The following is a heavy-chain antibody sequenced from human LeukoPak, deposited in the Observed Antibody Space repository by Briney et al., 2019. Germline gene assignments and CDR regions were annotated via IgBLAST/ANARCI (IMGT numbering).Heavy chain of an antibody. V-gene: IGHV1-8*01. Sequence: ASVKVSCKASGYTFTSYDINWVRQATGQGLEWIGWMNPNSGNTGYAQKFQGRVTMTRNTSISTAYMELSSLRSEDTAVYYCARVRSGSHQRGYYYYGMDVWGQGTTVTVSS. CDR2: MNPNSGNT. CDR1: GYTFTSYD. CDR3: ARVRSGSHQRGYYYYGMDV. D-gene: IGHD1-26*01. J-gene: IGHJ6*02.